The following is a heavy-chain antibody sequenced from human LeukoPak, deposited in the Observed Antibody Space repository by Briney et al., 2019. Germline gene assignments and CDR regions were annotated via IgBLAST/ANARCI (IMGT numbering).Heavy chain of an antibody. CDR2: ISDDGSTE. CDR1: GFTFSTYA. J-gene: IGHJ5*02. Sequence: GGSLRLSCAASGFTFSTYAIHWVRQAPGKGLEWVAVISDDGSTEYYADSVKGRFTISRDNSKNMLYLQMNSLRAEDAAVYCCARDLIAVTGTGFWFDPRGQGTLVTVSS. D-gene: IGHD6-19*01. CDR3: ARDLIAVTGTGFWFDP. V-gene: IGHV3-30-3*01.